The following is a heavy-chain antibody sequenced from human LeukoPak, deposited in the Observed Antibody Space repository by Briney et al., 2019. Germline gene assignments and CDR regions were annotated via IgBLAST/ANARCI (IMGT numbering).Heavy chain of an antibody. CDR3: AREGPAYCGGDCSDRHWFDP. CDR1: GGSISSGGYY. Sequence: SQTLSLTCTVSGGSISSGGYYWSWIRQHPGKGLEWIGYIYYSGSTYYNPSLKSRVTISVDTSKNQFSLKLSSVTAADTAVYYCAREGPAYCGGDCSDRHWFDPWGQGTLVTVSS. CDR2: IYYSGST. D-gene: IGHD2-21*02. J-gene: IGHJ5*02. V-gene: IGHV4-31*03.